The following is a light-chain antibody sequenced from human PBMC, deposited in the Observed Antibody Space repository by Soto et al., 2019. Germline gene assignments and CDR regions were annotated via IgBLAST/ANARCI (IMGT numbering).Light chain of an antibody. CDR3: QQYNNWPPLT. CDR2: GAS. Sequence: EIVMTQSPATLSVSPGERATLSCRARQSISTNLAWYQQKPGQAPRLLIYGASPRATGIPARFSGSGSGTDFTFTISSLQSEDFAVYYCQQYNNWPPLTFGGGTKVEIK. J-gene: IGKJ4*01. V-gene: IGKV3-15*01. CDR1: QSISTN.